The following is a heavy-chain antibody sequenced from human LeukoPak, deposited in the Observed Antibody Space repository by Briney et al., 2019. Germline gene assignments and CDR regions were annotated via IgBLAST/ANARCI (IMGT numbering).Heavy chain of an antibody. V-gene: IGHV3-33*01. CDR2: IWYDGSNK. Sequence: GGSLRLSCAASGFTFSSYGMHWVRQAPGKGLEWVAVIWYDGSNKYYADSVKGRFTISRDNAKNSLYLQMNSLRAEDTAVYYCARSWDFQIDYWGQGTLVTVSS. D-gene: IGHD1-26*01. CDR1: GFTFSSYG. J-gene: IGHJ4*02. CDR3: ARSWDFQIDY.